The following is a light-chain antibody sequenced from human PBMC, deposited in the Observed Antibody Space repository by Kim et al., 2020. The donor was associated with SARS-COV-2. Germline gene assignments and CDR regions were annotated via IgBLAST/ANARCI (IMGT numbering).Light chain of an antibody. CDR1: QSVSSNY. Sequence: SPGERATLSCRASQSVSSNYLAWYQHKPGQAPRLLIYGASSRATGIPDRFSGSGSGTDFTLTISRLEPEDSALYYCHQYGTSPPYTFGQGTKLEI. J-gene: IGKJ2*01. CDR3: HQYGTSPPYT. CDR2: GAS. V-gene: IGKV3-20*01.